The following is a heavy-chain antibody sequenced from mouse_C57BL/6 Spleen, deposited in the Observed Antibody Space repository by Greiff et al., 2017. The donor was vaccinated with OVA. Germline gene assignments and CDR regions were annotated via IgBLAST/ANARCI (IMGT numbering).Heavy chain of an antibody. CDR1: GYTFTSYW. Sequence: QVQLQQPGAELVRPGTSVKLSCKASGYTFTSYWMHWVKQRPGQGLEWIGVIDPSDSYTNYNQKFKGKATLTVDTSSRTAYMQLSSLTYEDSAVYYCAREYYNSMDYWGQGTSVTVSS. V-gene: IGHV1-59*01. CDR2: IDPSDSYT. J-gene: IGHJ4*01. D-gene: IGHD1-3*01. CDR3: AREYYNSMDY.